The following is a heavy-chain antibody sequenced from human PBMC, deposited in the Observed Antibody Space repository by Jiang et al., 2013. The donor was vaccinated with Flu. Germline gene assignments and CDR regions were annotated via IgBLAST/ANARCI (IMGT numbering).Heavy chain of an antibody. CDR3: ARDRRNYFDY. J-gene: IGHJ4*02. CDR2: IYYSGST. V-gene: IGHV4-59*01. Sequence: LLKPSETLSLTCTVSGGSISSYYWSWIRQPPGKGLEWIGYIYYSGSTNYNPSLKSRVTISVDTSKNQFSLKLSSVTAADTAVYYCARDRRNYFDYWGQGTLVTVSS. CDR1: GGSISSYY.